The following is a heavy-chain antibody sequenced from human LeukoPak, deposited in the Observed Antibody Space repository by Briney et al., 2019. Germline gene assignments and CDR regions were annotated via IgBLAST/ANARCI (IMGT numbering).Heavy chain of an antibody. D-gene: IGHD1-26*01. Sequence: SETLSLTCGVYGGPFSIYCWNWIRQSPGEGLEWIGEINQSGSTKYNPSLKSRVTISVDTSKNQFSLKLSSVTAADTAVYYCATMGSGSYFNYWGQGSLVTVSS. CDR2: INQSGST. CDR1: GGPFSIYC. CDR3: ATMGSGSYFNY. V-gene: IGHV4-34*01. J-gene: IGHJ4*02.